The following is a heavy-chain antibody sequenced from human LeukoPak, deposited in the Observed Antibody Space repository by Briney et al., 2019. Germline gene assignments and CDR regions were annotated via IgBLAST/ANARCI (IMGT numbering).Heavy chain of an antibody. J-gene: IGHJ4*02. CDR3: AKRGACSGTCTYDY. Sequence: GGSLRLSCAASGFTFSNYAIHWVRQAPGKGLEWVSIVGGSGVKTYYADSVKGRFTISRDNSKNTVYLQMNSLRAEDTAVYYCAKRGACSGTCTYDYWGQGTLVTVSS. CDR2: VGGSGVKT. CDR1: GFTFSNYA. D-gene: IGHD2-2*01. V-gene: IGHV3-23*01.